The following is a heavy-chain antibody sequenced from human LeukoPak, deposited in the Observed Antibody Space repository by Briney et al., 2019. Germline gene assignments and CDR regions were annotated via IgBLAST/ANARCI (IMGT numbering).Heavy chain of an antibody. CDR1: GYTFTGYY. J-gene: IGHJ6*03. CDR3: ARRGIWSGYYFYYYYMDV. V-gene: IGHV1-2*02. CDR2: INPNSGGT. Sequence: GASVRVSCKASGYTFTGYYMHWVRRAPGQGLEWMGWINPNSGGTNYAQKFQGRVTMTRDTSISTAYMELSRLRSDDTAVYYCARRGIWSGYYFYYYYMDVWGKGTTVTVSS. D-gene: IGHD3-3*01.